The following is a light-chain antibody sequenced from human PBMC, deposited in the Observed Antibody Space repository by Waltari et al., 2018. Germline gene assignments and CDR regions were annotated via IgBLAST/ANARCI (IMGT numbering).Light chain of an antibody. CDR3: QHYGSSPVT. J-gene: IGKJ2*01. CDR2: GAF. V-gene: IGKV3-20*01. CDR1: QSLIRSY. Sequence: EIVLPQSPGTLSVSPGKRATLSCRASQSLIRSYLAWYRQKPGQSPRLLIDGAFSRATDLPDRFSGGGSGTDFTLTISRLEPEDFAVFYCQHYGSSPVTFGQGTKLEIK.